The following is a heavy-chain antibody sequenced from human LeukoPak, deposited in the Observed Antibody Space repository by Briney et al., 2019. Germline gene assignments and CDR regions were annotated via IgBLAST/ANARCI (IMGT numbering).Heavy chain of an antibody. Sequence: GASVKVSCKASGYTFTSYGISWVRQAPGQGLEWMGWISAYNGNTNYAQKLQGRVTMTTDTSTSTAYMELRGLRSDDTAVYYCARGGHSITMVRGDFDYWGQGTLVTVSS. CDR1: GYTFTSYG. V-gene: IGHV1-18*04. J-gene: IGHJ4*02. CDR3: ARGGHSITMVRGDFDY. D-gene: IGHD3-10*01. CDR2: ISAYNGNT.